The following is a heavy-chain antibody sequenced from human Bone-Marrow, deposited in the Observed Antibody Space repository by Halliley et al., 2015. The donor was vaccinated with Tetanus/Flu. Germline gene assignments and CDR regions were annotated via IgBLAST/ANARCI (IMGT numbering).Heavy chain of an antibody. CDR1: GFTFGNYW. CDR2: IRGDASRT. V-gene: IGHV3-7*01. J-gene: IGHJ3*01. D-gene: IGHD3-3*01. Sequence: AASGFTFGNYWMTWIRQAPGKGLEWVANIRGDASRTYYVDSVQGRFTISRDNARNSLYLQMNSLRAEDTAVYYCTRDKNYNFGYDRYYDAFDLWGQGTMVTVSS. CDR3: TRDKNYNFGYDRYYDAFDL.